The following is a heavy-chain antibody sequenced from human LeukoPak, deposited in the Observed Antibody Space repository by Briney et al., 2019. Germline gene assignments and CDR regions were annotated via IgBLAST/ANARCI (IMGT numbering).Heavy chain of an antibody. D-gene: IGHD4-17*01. V-gene: IGHV4-59*01. CDR2: IYYSGTT. CDR1: GGSISSYY. CDR3: AREDPQTTVPEGMDV. J-gene: IGHJ6*02. Sequence: SETLSLTCTVPGGSISSYYWSWIRQSPGKGLEWIGYIYYSGTTNYNPSLKSRVTISVDTSKNQFSLQLRSVTAADTAVYYCAREDPQTTVPEGMDVWGQGTTVTDSS.